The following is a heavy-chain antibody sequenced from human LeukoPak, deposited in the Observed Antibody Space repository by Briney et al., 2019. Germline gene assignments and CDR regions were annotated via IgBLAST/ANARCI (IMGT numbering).Heavy chain of an antibody. CDR2: ISGDGGST. D-gene: IGHD3-10*01. Sequence: GGSLRPSCAASGFTLDDYAMHWVRQAPGKGLEWVSLISGDGGSTYYADSVKGRFTISRDNSKNSLYLQMNSLRTEDTALYYCAKVAWFGELFDYWGQGTLVTVSS. CDR3: AKVAWFGELFDY. V-gene: IGHV3-43*02. CDR1: GFTLDDYA. J-gene: IGHJ4*02.